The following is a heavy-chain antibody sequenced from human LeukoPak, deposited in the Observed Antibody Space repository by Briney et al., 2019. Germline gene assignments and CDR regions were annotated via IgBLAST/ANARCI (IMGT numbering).Heavy chain of an antibody. CDR2: IIPIFGTA. CDR1: GGTFSSYA. J-gene: IGHJ3*02. D-gene: IGHD6-6*01. V-gene: IGHV1-69*01. CDR3: AREGLAHDAFDI. Sequence: SVKGSFKASGGTFSSYAISWVRQAPGQGLEWMGGIIPIFGTANYAQKFQGRVTITADESTSTAYMELSSLRSEDTAVYYCAREGLAHDAFDIWGQGTMVTVSS.